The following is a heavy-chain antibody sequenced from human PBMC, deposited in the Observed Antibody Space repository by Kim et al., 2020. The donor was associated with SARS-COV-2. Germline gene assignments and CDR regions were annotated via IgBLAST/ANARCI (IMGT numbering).Heavy chain of an antibody. V-gene: IGHV3-11*04. D-gene: IGHD6-13*01. CDR3: ARDPSSYYYYGMDV. J-gene: IGHJ6*02. Sequence: KGRFTIPRDNAKNSLYLQMSSLSAEDTAVYYCARDPSSYYYYGMDVWGQGTTVTVSS.